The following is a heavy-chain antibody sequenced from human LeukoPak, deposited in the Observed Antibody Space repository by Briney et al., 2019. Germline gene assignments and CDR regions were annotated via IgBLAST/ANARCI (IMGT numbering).Heavy chain of an antibody. D-gene: IGHD5-12*01. J-gene: IGHJ4*02. CDR2: IIPIFGTA. V-gene: IGHV1-69*05. CDR1: GGTFSSYA. Sequence: ASVKVSCKASGGTFSSYAISWVRQAPGQGLEWMGRIIPIFGTANYAQKFQGRVTITTDESTSTAYMDLSSLRSEDTAVYYCARNIVATIFSPFDYWGQGTLVTVSS. CDR3: ARNIVATIFSPFDY.